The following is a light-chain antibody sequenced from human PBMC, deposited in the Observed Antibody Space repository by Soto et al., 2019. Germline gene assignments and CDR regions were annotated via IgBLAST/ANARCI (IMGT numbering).Light chain of an antibody. Sequence: DVQMTQSPSTLSASVRDRVTITCRASQSIDSWLAWYQQKPGKAPKLLIYKASSLESGVPSRFSGSGSGTEFPLTFSRLQPDVFATYYCKNYHYSPYIFARGTTLEIK. J-gene: IGKJ2*01. V-gene: IGKV1-5*03. CDR2: KAS. CDR3: KNYHYSPYI. CDR1: QSIDSW.